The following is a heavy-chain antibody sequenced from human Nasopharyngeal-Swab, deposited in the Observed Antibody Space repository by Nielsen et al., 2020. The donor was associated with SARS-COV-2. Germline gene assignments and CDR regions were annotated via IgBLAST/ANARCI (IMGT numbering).Heavy chain of an antibody. D-gene: IGHD4-23*01. J-gene: IGHJ4*02. CDR3: ARDLGGFGGY. Sequence: GESLKISCAASGFTFSSYAMSWVRQAPGKGLEWVSAISGSGGSTYYADSVKGRFTISRDNSKNTLYLQMNSLRAEDTAVYYCARDLGGFGGYWGQGTLATVSS. V-gene: IGHV3-23*01. CDR1: GFTFSSYA. CDR2: ISGSGGST.